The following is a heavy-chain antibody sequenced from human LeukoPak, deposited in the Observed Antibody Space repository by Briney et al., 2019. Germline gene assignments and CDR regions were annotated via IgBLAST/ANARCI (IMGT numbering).Heavy chain of an antibody. D-gene: IGHD2-2*01. J-gene: IGHJ5*02. Sequence: SGTLSPTCGVSGGSLSGYYWSWIRQSPGKGLEWIGEINHTGRTNYNPSLTSRVTISLHTSMTQFSLNLSSVTAADTAVYYCARKGHCSGASCYSGWLDPWGQGTLAIVSS. CDR3: ARKGHCSGASCYSGWLDP. V-gene: IGHV4-34*01. CDR1: GGSLSGYY. CDR2: INHTGRT.